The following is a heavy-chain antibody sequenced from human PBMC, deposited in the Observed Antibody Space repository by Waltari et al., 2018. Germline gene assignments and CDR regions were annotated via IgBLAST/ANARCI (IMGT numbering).Heavy chain of an antibody. CDR1: GYTFTSYD. CDR2: MNPNRGNT. CDR3: ARGGTGYYGSGSYMSDAFDI. Sequence: QVQLVQSGAEVKKPGASVKVSCKASGYTFTSYDINWVRQATGQGLEWMGWMNPNRGNTGYAQKFQGRVTITRNTSISTAYMELSSLRSEDTAVYYCARGGTGYYGSGSYMSDAFDIWGQGTMVTVSS. J-gene: IGHJ3*02. V-gene: IGHV1-8*03. D-gene: IGHD3-10*01.